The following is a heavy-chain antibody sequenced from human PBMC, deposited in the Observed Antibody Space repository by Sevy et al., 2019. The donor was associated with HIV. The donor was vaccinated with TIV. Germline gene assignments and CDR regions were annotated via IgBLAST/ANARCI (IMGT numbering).Heavy chain of an antibody. D-gene: IGHD3-9*01. CDR2: ISYDGSNK. Sequence: GGSLRLSCAASGLTISSCGMHWARQAPGKGLEWVAVISYDGSNKYYAESVKGRFTISRDTSKNTLYLQMNSLRAEDTAVYYCAKDFTGFYGMDVWGQGTTVTVSS. CDR3: AKDFTGFYGMDV. CDR1: GLTISSCG. V-gene: IGHV3-30*18. J-gene: IGHJ6*02.